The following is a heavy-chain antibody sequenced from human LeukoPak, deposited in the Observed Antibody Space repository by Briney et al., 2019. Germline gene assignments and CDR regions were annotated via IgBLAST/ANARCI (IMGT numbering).Heavy chain of an antibody. V-gene: IGHV3-30*04. CDR3: ARDYNDILTGYFFVVGYFDY. Sequence: GRSLRLSCAASGFTFSSYAMHWVRQAPGKGLEWVAVISYDGSNKYYADSVKGRFTISRDNSKNTLYLQMNSLRAEDTAVYYCARDYNDILTGYFFVVGYFDYWGQGTLVTVSS. CDR2: ISYDGSNK. D-gene: IGHD3-9*01. J-gene: IGHJ4*02. CDR1: GFTFSSYA.